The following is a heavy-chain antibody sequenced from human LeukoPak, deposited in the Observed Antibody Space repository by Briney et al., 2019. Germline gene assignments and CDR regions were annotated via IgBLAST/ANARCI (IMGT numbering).Heavy chain of an antibody. Sequence: GGTLRLSCAASGFTFSSYGMSWVRQAPGKGLEWISAISGSGGSTYYADSVKGRFTISRDNFKNTLYLQLNGLRAEDTAVYYCVKSPYSSAWLHYYWGQGTLVTVSS. CDR1: GFTFSSYG. J-gene: IGHJ4*02. D-gene: IGHD6-19*01. V-gene: IGHV3-23*01. CDR3: VKSPYSSAWLHYY. CDR2: ISGSGGST.